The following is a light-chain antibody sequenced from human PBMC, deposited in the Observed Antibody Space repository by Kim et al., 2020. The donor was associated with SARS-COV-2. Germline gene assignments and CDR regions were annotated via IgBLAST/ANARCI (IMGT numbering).Light chain of an antibody. Sequence: GQSLTIYCTGTTSDIGAYNYVSWYQHHPGKAPKLMIYDVSKRPSGVSNRFSGSKSGITASLTISGLQAEDEADYYCSSFTSSSTYVFGTGTKVTVL. CDR2: DVS. CDR1: TSDIGAYNY. V-gene: IGLV2-14*03. CDR3: SSFTSSSTYV. J-gene: IGLJ1*01.